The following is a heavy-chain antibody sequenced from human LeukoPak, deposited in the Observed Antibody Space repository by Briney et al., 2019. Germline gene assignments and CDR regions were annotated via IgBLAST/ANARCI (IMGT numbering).Heavy chain of an antibody. Sequence: ASVKVSCKASGYTFTGYYMHWVRQAPGQGLEWMGVVNPSGGGTSYSQMFQGRLTMTRDMSTSTVYMELSSLRSEDTAVYYCTRTLGAVADSRYWFDPWGQGTLVTVSS. CDR1: GYTFTGYY. D-gene: IGHD3-16*01. CDR3: TRTLGAVADSRYWFDP. CDR2: VNPSGGGT. V-gene: IGHV1-46*01. J-gene: IGHJ5*02.